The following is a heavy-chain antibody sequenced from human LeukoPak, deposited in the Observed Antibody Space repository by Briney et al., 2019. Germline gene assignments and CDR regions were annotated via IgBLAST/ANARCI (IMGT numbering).Heavy chain of an antibody. CDR3: ARGAYGDYFDY. CDR1: GYTFTSYG. CDR2: ISAYYGNT. V-gene: IGHV1-18*01. D-gene: IGHD4-17*01. Sequence: ASVKVSCKASGYTFTSYGISWVRQAPGQGLGWMGWISAYYGNTNYPQKLQGRVTMTTDTSTSTAYMELRSLRSDDTAVYCCARGAYGDYFDYWGQGTLITVSS. J-gene: IGHJ4*02.